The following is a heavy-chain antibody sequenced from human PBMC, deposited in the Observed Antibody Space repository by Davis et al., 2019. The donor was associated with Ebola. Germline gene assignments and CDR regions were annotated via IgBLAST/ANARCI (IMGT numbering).Heavy chain of an antibody. Sequence: GESLKISCAASGFTFISYWMSWVRQAPGKGLEWVANIKQDGSEKYYVDSVKGRFTISRDNAKNSLYLQMNSLRAEDTAVYYCAREVRGGYEFDYWGQGTLVTVSS. V-gene: IGHV3-7*01. J-gene: IGHJ4*02. CDR3: AREVRGGYEFDY. CDR1: GFTFISYW. D-gene: IGHD5-12*01. CDR2: IKQDGSEK.